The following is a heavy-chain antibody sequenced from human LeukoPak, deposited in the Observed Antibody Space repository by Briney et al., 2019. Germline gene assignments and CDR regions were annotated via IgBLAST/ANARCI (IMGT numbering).Heavy chain of an antibody. J-gene: IGHJ3*02. CDR2: ISSSSSYI. Sequence: GGSLRLSCAASGFTFSSYSMNWVRQAPGKGLEWVSSISSSSSYIYYADSVKGRFTISRDNAKNSLYLQMNSLRAEDTAVYYCARHSHSSGWYLYAFDIWGQGTMVTVSS. CDR1: GFTFSSYS. D-gene: IGHD6-19*01. V-gene: IGHV3-21*01. CDR3: ARHSHSSGWYLYAFDI.